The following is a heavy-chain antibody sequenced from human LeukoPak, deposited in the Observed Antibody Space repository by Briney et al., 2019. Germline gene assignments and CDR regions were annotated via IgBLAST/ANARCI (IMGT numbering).Heavy chain of an antibody. CDR1: GFSFKTYT. CDR2: VNPSHHYK. Sequence: GGSLRLSCAASGFSFKTYTMNWVRQAPGKGLEWVSPVNPSHHYKYYADSVKGRFTISRDNAKSSLYLQMNSLRAEDTAVYYCARDRDYYDSNSFSPDAFGIWGQGTMVTVSS. CDR3: ARDRDYYDSNSFSPDAFGI. J-gene: IGHJ3*02. D-gene: IGHD3-22*01. V-gene: IGHV3-21*01.